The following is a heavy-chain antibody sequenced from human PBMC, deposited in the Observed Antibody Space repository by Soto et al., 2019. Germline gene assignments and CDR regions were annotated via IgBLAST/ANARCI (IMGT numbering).Heavy chain of an antibody. J-gene: IGHJ4*02. CDR3: ARAGGHYDILTGYYSGGFFDY. V-gene: IGHV4-31*03. Sequence: SETLSLTCTVSGGSISSGGYYWSWIRQHPGKGLEWIGYIYYSGSTYYNPSLKSRVTLSVDTSKNQFSLKLSSVTAADTAVYYCARAGGHYDILTGYYSGGFFDYWGQGTLVTVSS. D-gene: IGHD3-9*01. CDR2: IYYSGST. CDR1: GGSISSGGYY.